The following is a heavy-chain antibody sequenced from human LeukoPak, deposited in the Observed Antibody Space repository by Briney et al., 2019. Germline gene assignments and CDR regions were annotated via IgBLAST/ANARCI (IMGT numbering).Heavy chain of an antibody. J-gene: IGHJ5*02. CDR1: GGSISSYY. CDR2: IYYSGST. D-gene: IGHD2-21*02. V-gene: IGHV4-59*08. CDR3: ARRMGGDFGNWFDP. Sequence: PSESLSLTCTVSGGSISSYYWNWIRQPPGKGLEWIGNIYYSGSTNYNPSLKSRVTISVDTSKNQFSLKLSSVTAADTAVYFCARRMGGDFGNWFDPWGQGTLVTVSS.